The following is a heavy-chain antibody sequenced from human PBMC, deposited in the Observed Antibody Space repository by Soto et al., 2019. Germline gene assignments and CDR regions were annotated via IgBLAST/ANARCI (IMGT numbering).Heavy chain of an antibody. V-gene: IGHV4-39*01. CDR2: IYYSGST. J-gene: IGHJ6*02. Sequence: QLQLQESGPGLVKPSETLSLTCTVSGGSISSSSYYWGWIRQPPGKGLEWIGSIYYSGSTYYNPSLKSRITISVDTSQNQFSLKLSSVTAADTAVYYCARHPVNTYDFHRSGSYGMDVWGQGTTVTVSS. CDR3: ARHPVNTYDFHRSGSYGMDV. D-gene: IGHD3-22*01. CDR1: GGSISSSSYY.